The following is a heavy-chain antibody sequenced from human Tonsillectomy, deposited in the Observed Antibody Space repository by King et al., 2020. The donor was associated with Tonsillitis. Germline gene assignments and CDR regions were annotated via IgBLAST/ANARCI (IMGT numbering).Heavy chain of an antibody. Sequence: ITLKESGPTLVKPTQTLTLTCTFSGFSLTTSGVGVGWIRQPPGKALEWLALIYWNDDKRYSPSLNSRLTITKDTSKNQVVLTMTNMDPVDTATYYCAHSVLTYYHGSGSYRFDPWGQGTLVTVSS. CDR1: GFSLTTSGVG. J-gene: IGHJ5*02. CDR3: AHSVLTYYHGSGSYRFDP. D-gene: IGHD3-10*01. CDR2: IYWNDDK. V-gene: IGHV2-5*01.